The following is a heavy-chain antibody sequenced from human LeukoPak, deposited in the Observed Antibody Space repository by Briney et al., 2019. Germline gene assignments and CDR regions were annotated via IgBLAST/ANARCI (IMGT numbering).Heavy chain of an antibody. CDR1: GFTFSSYG. D-gene: IGHD4-17*01. V-gene: IGHV3-30*18. CDR3: AKDGGYGDPYPRYFDY. Sequence: GGSLRLSCAVSGFTFSSYGMHWVRQAPGKGLEWVAVISYDGSDKYYADSVKGRFTISRDNSKNTLYLQMNSLRAEDTAVYYCAKDGGYGDPYPRYFDYWGQGTLVTVSS. CDR2: ISYDGSDK. J-gene: IGHJ4*02.